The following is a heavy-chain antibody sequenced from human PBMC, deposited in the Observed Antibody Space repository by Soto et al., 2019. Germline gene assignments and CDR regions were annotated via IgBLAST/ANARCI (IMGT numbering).Heavy chain of an antibody. Sequence: NPSETLSLTCKVSGGAIDRGGYYWCWIRQHPGKGLEWIGHIYYTGSAYYKPSLKSRVSMSIDTSQNQFSLELISVTAADTAVYYCARVGTSYARRGLDVWGQGTTVTVSS. CDR1: GGAIDRGGYY. D-gene: IGHD7-27*01. CDR2: IYYTGSA. J-gene: IGHJ6*02. V-gene: IGHV4-31*03. CDR3: ARVGTSYARRGLDV.